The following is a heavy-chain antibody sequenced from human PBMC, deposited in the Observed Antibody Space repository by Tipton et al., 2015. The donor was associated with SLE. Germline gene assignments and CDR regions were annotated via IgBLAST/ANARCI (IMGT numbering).Heavy chain of an antibody. CDR2: IYYGGGT. D-gene: IGHD1-26*01. Sequence: TLSLTCTVSGDSISNGDDYWSWIRQPPGKGLEWIGNIYYGGGTYHIPSLKTRVTISVDTSRNQFSLKLTSVTAADTAVYYCAIPTVGATGGFDSWGHGTLVIVSS. V-gene: IGHV4-30-4*08. J-gene: IGHJ4*01. CDR3: AIPTVGATGGFDS. CDR1: GDSISNGDDY.